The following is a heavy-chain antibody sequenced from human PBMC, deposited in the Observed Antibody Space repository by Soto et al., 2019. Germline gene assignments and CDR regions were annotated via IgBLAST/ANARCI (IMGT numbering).Heavy chain of an antibody. Sequence: QVQLVESGGGVVQPGTSLRLSCAASGFTFSDYYMHWVRQAPGKGPEWVAVIWSDGGDKYYADSVKGLFAISRDNSKSTLFLQMNSLRVEDTAVYYCSRGRFRLLWGDVWGKGTTVTVSP. CDR1: GFTFSDYY. J-gene: IGHJ6*04. CDR3: SRGRFRLLWGDV. CDR2: IWSDGGDK. D-gene: IGHD2-2*01. V-gene: IGHV3-33*01.